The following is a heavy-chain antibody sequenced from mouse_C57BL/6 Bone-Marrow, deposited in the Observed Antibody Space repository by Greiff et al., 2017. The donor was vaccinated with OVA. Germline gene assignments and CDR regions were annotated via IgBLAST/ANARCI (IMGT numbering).Heavy chain of an antibody. Sequence: QVQLKQPGAELVMPGASVKLSCKASGYTFTSYWMHWVKLRPGHGLEWIGEIDPSDSYTTYNQKFKGKSTLTVDKSTSTAYMRLSGRTSEDTAVYYCAREGGFAYWGEGTLVTVSA. V-gene: IGHV1-69*01. J-gene: IGHJ3*01. CDR1: GYTFTSYW. CDR3: AREGGFAY. CDR2: IDPSDSYT.